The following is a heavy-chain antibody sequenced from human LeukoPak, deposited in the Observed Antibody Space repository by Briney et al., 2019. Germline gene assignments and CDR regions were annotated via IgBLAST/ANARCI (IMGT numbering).Heavy chain of an antibody. V-gene: IGHV4-39*07. CDR1: GGSISSSSYY. J-gene: IGHJ4*02. CDR2: IYYSGST. CDR3: ARLYSSGWDTFDY. D-gene: IGHD6-19*01. Sequence: SETLSLTCTVSGGSISSSSYYWGWIRQPPGKGLKWIGSIYYSGSTYYNPSLKSRVTISVDTSKNQFSLKLSSVTAADTAVYYCARLYSSGWDTFDYWGQGTLVTVSS.